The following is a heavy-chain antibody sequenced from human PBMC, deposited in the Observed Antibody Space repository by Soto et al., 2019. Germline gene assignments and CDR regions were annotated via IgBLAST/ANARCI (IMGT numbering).Heavy chain of an antibody. CDR3: ARANFDI. J-gene: IGHJ4*02. Sequence: EVQLVESGGGLVQPGGSLRLSCAPSGFTLNNLWISWVRQAPGKGLEWVANIKPDGSENSYVDPVKGRFTISRDNAKNSLYLQMNTLRAEDTAVYYCARANFDIRGQGTLVIVSS. D-gene: IGHD3-9*01. CDR1: GFTLNNLW. CDR2: IKPDGSEN. V-gene: IGHV3-7*04.